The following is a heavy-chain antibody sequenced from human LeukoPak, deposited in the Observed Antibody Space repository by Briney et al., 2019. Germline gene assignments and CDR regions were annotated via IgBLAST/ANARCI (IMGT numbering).Heavy chain of an antibody. Sequence: SETLSLTCTVSGGSISSYYWSWIRQPPGKGLEWIGYIYYSGSTNYNPSPKSRVTISVDTSKNQFSLKLSSVTAADTAVYYCARGGKYYYDSSGYYYHPPYDYWGQGTLVTVSS. CDR2: IYYSGST. V-gene: IGHV4-59*01. J-gene: IGHJ4*02. CDR1: GGSISSYY. CDR3: ARGGKYYYDSSGYYYHPPYDY. D-gene: IGHD3-22*01.